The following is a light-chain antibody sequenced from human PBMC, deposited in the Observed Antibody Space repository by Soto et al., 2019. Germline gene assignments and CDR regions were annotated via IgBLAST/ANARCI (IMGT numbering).Light chain of an antibody. CDR3: QKYGSSPQT. Sequence: EIVLTQSPGTLSLSPGERATLSCRASQSVSSSYLAWYQQKPGQAPRLLIYGASSRATGIPDRFSGSGSGTDFTLTISRLEPEDFAVYYCQKYGSSPQTFGQGTTLEIK. J-gene: IGKJ2*01. CDR1: QSVSSSY. CDR2: GAS. V-gene: IGKV3-20*01.